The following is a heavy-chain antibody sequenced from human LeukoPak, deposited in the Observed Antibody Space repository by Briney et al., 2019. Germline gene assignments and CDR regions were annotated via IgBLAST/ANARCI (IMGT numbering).Heavy chain of an antibody. J-gene: IGHJ4*02. CDR3: ARRGYSYGSDY. CDR2: INHSGST. D-gene: IGHD5-18*01. V-gene: IGHV4-34*01. Sequence: SETLSLTYAVYGGSFSGYYWSWIRQPPGKGLEWIGEINHSGSTNYNPSLKSRVTISVDTSKNQFSLKLSSVTAADTAVYYCARRGYSYGSDYWGQGTLVTVSS. CDR1: GGSFSGYY.